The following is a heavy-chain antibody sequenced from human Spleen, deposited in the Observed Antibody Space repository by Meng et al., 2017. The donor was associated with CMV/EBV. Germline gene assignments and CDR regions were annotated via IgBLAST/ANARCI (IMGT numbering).Heavy chain of an antibody. Sequence: ASVKVSCKASGYTFTDYYMHWVRQAPGQGPEWMGWINPKSGGPIYAQKFQGRVTMTADTSITTGYMELNRLGSDDTAIYYCARRYCTRGSCYPDYWGQGALVTVSS. V-gene: IGHV1-2*02. CDR1: GYTFTDYY. CDR3: ARRYCTRGSCYPDY. D-gene: IGHD2-8*01. CDR2: INPKSGGP. J-gene: IGHJ4*02.